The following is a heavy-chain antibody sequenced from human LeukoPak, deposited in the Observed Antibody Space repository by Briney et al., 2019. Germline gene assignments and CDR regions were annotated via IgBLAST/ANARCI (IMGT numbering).Heavy chain of an antibody. V-gene: IGHV1-2*02. CDR2: INPNSGGT. CDR1: GYTFTGYY. D-gene: IGHD6-13*01. J-gene: IGHJ4*02. Sequence: ASVKVSCKASGYTFTGYYMHWVRQAPGQGHEWMGWINPNSGGTNYAQKFQGRVTMTRDTSISTDYMELSRLRSDDTAVYYCARRGIAAAGIDYWGQGTLVTVSS. CDR3: ARRGIAAAGIDY.